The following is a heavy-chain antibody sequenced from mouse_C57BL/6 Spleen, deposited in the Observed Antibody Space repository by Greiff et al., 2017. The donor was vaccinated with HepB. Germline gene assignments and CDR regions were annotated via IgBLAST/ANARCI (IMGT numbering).Heavy chain of an antibody. CDR2: IDPSDSET. CDR3: ARPYDGRRYFDV. CDR1: GYTFTSYW. Sequence: VQLQQPGAELVRPGSSVKLSCKASGYTFTSYWMHWVKQRPIQGLEWIGNIDPSDSETHYNQKFKDKATLTVDKSSSTAYMQLSSLTSEDSAVYYGARPYDGRRYFDVWGTGPTVTVSS. D-gene: IGHD2-3*01. J-gene: IGHJ1*03. V-gene: IGHV1-52*01.